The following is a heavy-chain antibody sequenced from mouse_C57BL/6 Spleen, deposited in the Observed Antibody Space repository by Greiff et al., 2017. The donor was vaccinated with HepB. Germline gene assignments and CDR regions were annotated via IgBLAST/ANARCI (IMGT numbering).Heavy chain of an antibody. CDR1: GYAFSSSW. Sequence: QVQLQQSGPELVKPGASVKISCKASGYAFSSSWMNWVKQRPGKGLEWIGRIYPGDGDTNYNGKFKGKATLTADKSSSTAYMQLSSLTSEDSAVYFCAVYYGSSSYDFDYWGQGTTLTVSS. CDR2: IYPGDGDT. J-gene: IGHJ2*01. D-gene: IGHD1-1*01. CDR3: AVYYGSSSYDFDY. V-gene: IGHV1-82*01.